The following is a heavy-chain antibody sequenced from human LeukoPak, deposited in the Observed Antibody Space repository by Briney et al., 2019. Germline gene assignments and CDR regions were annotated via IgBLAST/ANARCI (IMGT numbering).Heavy chain of an antibody. Sequence: ASVKVSCKASGYTFTGYYMHWVRQAPGQGLEWMGWINPNSGGTNYAQKFQGWVTMTRDTSISTAYMGLSRLRSDDTAVYYCATTRYDSSGYYYHAFDIWGRGTMVTVSS. CDR1: GYTFTGYY. J-gene: IGHJ3*02. CDR3: ATTRYDSSGYYYHAFDI. V-gene: IGHV1-2*04. CDR2: INPNSGGT. D-gene: IGHD3-22*01.